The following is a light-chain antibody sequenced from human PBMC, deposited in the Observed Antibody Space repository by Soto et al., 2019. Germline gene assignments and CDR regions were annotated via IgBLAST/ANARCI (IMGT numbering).Light chain of an antibody. CDR2: EVT. CDR3: SSYAGTFYV. CDR1: SSDVGGYNY. Sequence: QSALTQPPSASGSPGQSVTISCTGTSSDVGGYNYVSWYQQHPGKAPKLMIYEVTKRPSGVPDRFSGSKSGNTASLTVSGLQAEDEADYYCSSYAGTFYVIGTETKLTVL. V-gene: IGLV2-8*01. J-gene: IGLJ1*01.